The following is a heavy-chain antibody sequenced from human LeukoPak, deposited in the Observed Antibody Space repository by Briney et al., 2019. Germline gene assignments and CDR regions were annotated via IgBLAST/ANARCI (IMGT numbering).Heavy chain of an antibody. Sequence: PSETLSLTCAVYGVSFSGYYWSWIRQPPGKGLEWIGEINHSGGTNYNPSLKSRVTISVGTSKNQFSLKLSSVTAADTAVYYCARGQKWGRSWFDPWGQGTLVTVSS. D-gene: IGHD3-16*01. CDR2: INHSGGT. CDR3: ARGQKWGRSWFDP. V-gene: IGHV4-34*01. J-gene: IGHJ5*02. CDR1: GVSFSGYY.